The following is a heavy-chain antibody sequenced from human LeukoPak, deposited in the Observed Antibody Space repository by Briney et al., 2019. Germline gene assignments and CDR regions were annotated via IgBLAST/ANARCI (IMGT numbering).Heavy chain of an antibody. D-gene: IGHD5-18*01. CDR3: ARQKARYSYGLIFDY. J-gene: IGHJ4*02. V-gene: IGHV1-69*05. CDR1: GGTFSSYA. Sequence: SVKVSCKASGGTFSSYAISWVRQAPGQGLEWMGGIIPIFGTANYAQKFQGRVTITTDESTSTAYMELSSLRSEDTAVYYCARQKARYSYGLIFDYWGQGTLVTVSS. CDR2: IIPIFGTA.